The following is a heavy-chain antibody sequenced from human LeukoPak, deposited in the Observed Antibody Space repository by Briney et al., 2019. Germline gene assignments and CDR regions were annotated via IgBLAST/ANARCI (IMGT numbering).Heavy chain of an antibody. CDR1: GGSFSGYY. J-gene: IGHJ4*02. V-gene: IGHV4-34*01. CDR3: ARTSPYHRRYCSSTSCPQPLDY. D-gene: IGHD2-2*01. CDR2: INHSGST. Sequence: PSETLSLTCAVYGGSFSGYYWSWIRQPPGKGLEWIGEINHSGSTNYNPSLKSRVTISVDTSKNQFSLKLSSVTAADTAVYYCARTSPYHRRYCSSTSCPQPLDYWGQGTLVTVSS.